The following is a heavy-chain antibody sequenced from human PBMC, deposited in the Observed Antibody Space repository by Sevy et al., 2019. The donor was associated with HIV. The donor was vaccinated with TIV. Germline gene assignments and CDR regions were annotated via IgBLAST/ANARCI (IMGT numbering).Heavy chain of an antibody. CDR1: GGSISSYY. CDR3: ARVGRYYYDSSGYYYELNYYYYMDV. D-gene: IGHD3-22*01. V-gene: IGHV4-59*01. J-gene: IGHJ6*03. CDR2: IYYSGST. Sequence: SETLSLTCTVSGGSISSYYWSWIRQPPGKGLEWIGYIYYSGSTNYNPSLKSRVTISVDTSQNQFSLKLSSVTAADTAVYYCARVGRYYYDSSGYYYELNYYYYMDVWGKGTTVTVSS.